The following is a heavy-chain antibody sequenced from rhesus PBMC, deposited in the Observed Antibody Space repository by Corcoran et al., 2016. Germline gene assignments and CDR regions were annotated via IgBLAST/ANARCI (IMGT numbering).Heavy chain of an antibody. CDR3: AKDGYYDSGYYTGYFDY. V-gene: IGHV3S42*01. CDR2: INRCGGAT. CDR1: GFTVSSYW. J-gene: IGHJ4*01. Sequence: EVQLVESGGGLAKPGGSMRLSCAASGFTVSSYWMTWVRQTAGMGLEWISAINRCGGATYYADSVKCRFPISSDNSKNTLSLQMNSLRAEDTAVYYCAKDGYYDSGYYTGYFDYWGQGVLVPVSS. D-gene: IGHD3-28*01.